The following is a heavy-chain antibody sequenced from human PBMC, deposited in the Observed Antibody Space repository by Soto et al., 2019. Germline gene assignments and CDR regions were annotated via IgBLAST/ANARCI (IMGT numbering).Heavy chain of an antibody. J-gene: IGHJ4*02. CDR2: LYSGGST. V-gene: IGHV3-53*01. CDR3: AREFWSGPFDY. D-gene: IGHD3-3*01. CDR1: GFTVSSNY. Sequence: GGSLRLSCAASGFTVSSNYMSWIRRAPGKGLEWVSVLYSGGSTYYADSVKGRFTISRDNSKNTLYLQMNSLRAEDTAVYYCAREFWSGPFDYWGQGTLVTVSS.